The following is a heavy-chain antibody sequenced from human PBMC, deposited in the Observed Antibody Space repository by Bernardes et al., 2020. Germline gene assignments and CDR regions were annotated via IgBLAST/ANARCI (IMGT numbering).Heavy chain of an antibody. J-gene: IGHJ5*02. CDR2: ISSSGSTI. CDR3: ARALDSYIWGSYRPSWFDP. Sequence: GGSLRLSCAASGFTFSDYYMSWIRQAPGKGLEWVSYISSSGSTIYYADSVKGRFTISRDNAKNSLYLQMNSLRAEDTAVYYCARALDSYIWGSYRPSWFDPWGQGTLVTVSS. D-gene: IGHD3-16*02. CDR1: GFTFSDYY. V-gene: IGHV3-11*01.